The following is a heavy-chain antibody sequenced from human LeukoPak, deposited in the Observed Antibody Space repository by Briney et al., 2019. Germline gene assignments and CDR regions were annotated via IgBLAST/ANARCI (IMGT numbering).Heavy chain of an antibody. Sequence: ASVKVSCKASGYIFTNHYMHWVRQAPGQGLEWMGWINPNSGGTNYAQKFQGRVTMTRDTSISTAYMELSRLRSDDTAVYYCARGHTHTYYYDSSGYSDLDYWGQGTLVTVSS. CDR1: GYIFTNHY. V-gene: IGHV1-2*02. CDR2: INPNSGGT. CDR3: ARGHTHTYYYDSSGYSDLDY. D-gene: IGHD3-22*01. J-gene: IGHJ4*02.